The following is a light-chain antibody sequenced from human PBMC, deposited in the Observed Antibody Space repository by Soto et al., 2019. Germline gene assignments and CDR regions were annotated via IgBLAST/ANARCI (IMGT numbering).Light chain of an antibody. CDR2: EVN. Sequence: QSALTQPPSASGSPGQSVTISCTGTSSDIGTYNYVSWYQLHPGRPPKLMISEVNKRPSGVPDRFSGSKSGNTASLTISGLQAEDEADYYCGAYAGIDYYVFGSGTKLTV. J-gene: IGLJ1*01. CDR1: SSDIGTYNY. CDR3: GAYAGIDYYV. V-gene: IGLV2-8*01.